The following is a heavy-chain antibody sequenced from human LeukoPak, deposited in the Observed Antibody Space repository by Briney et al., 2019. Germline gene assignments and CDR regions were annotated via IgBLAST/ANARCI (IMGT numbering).Heavy chain of an antibody. CDR1: GFTFSSYS. Sequence: PGGSLRLSCAASGFTFSSYSMNWVRQAPGKGLEWVSSISSSSSYIYYADSVKGRFTISRDNAKNSLYLQMNSLRAEDTAVYYCARGGGSGSYYKVAGRFDYWGQGTLVTVSS. D-gene: IGHD3-10*01. CDR3: ARGGGSGSYYKVAGRFDY. V-gene: IGHV3-21*01. J-gene: IGHJ4*02. CDR2: ISSSSSYI.